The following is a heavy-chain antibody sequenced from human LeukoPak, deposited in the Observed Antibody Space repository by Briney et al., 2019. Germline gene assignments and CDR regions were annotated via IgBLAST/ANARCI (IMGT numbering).Heavy chain of an antibody. D-gene: IGHD1-26*01. CDR3: ARDLTYSGSYFDY. CDR2: IYTSGST. Sequence: PSETLSLTCTVSGGSISSHYWSWLRQPAGKGLEWIGRIYTSGSTNYNPSLKSRVTMSVGTSKDQFSLKLSSVTAADTAVYYCARDLTYSGSYFDYWGQGTLVTVSS. CDR1: GGSISSHY. J-gene: IGHJ4*02. V-gene: IGHV4-4*07.